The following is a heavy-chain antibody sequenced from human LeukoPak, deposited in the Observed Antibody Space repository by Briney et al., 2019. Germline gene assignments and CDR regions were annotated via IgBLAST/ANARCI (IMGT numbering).Heavy chain of an antibody. J-gene: IGHJ4*02. CDR1: GXSFSGYY. D-gene: IGHD4-23*01. CDR2: INHSGST. CDR3: ARGPNYGGNSKDFDY. Sequence: PSETLSLTCAVYGXSFSGYYGSWIRQPPGKGLEWIGEINHSGSTNYNPSLKSRVTISVDTSKNQFSLKLSSVTAADTAVYYCARGPNYGGNSKDFDYWGQGTLVTVSS. V-gene: IGHV4-34*01.